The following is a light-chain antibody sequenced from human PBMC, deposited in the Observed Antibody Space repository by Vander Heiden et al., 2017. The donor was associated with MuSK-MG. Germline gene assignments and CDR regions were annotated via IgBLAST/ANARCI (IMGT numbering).Light chain of an antibody. CDR2: LVS. J-gene: IGKJ5*01. V-gene: IGKV4-1*01. Sequence: DTVMTNSTYSLAVSLCARATINCKSCQSVLYSSNNKNSLAWYQRKPRQPPTLLISLVSPRESGVPDRFSGGGSGTDFTLTISSLQAENVAVYYCQQYYSTPITFGQGTRLEIK. CDR1: QSVLYSSNNKNS. CDR3: QQYYSTPIT.